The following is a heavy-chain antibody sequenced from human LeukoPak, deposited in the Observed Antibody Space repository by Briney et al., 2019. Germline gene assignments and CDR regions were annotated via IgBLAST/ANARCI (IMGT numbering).Heavy chain of an antibody. CDR1: GGSISSGSYY. CDR2: IYTSGST. Sequence: SETLSLTCTVSGGSISSGSYYWSWIRQPAGKGLEWIGRIYTSGSTNYNPSLKSRVTISGDTSKNQFSLKLSSVTAADTAVYYCARERYYYDSSGYRFDYWGQGTLVTVSS. J-gene: IGHJ4*02. CDR3: ARERYYYDSSGYRFDY. V-gene: IGHV4-61*02. D-gene: IGHD3-22*01.